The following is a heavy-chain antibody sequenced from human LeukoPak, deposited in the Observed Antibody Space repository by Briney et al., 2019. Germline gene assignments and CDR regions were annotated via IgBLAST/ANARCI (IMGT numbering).Heavy chain of an antibody. CDR2: ISSSSSYI. D-gene: IGHD3-22*01. CDR1: GFTFSIYS. V-gene: IGHV3-21*01. CDR3: ARDSQYYYDSSGYKF. J-gene: IGHJ3*01. Sequence: PGGSLRLSCAASGFTFSIYSMNWVRQAPGKGLEWVSSISSSSSYIYYADSVKGRFTISRDNAKNSLYLQMSSLRAEDTAVYYCARDSQYYYDSSGYKFWGQGTMVTVSS.